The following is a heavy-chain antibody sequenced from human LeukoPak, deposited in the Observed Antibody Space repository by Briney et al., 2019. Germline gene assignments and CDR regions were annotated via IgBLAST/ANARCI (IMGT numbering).Heavy chain of an antibody. CDR2: INHSGST. CDR3: ARELDGYDNYYYYYMDV. Sequence: SETLSLTCAVYGGSFSGYYWSWIRQPPGKGLEWIGEINHSGSTNYNPSLKSRVTISVDTSKNQFSLKLSSVTAADTAVYYCARELDGYDNYYYYYMDVWGKGTTVTVSS. J-gene: IGHJ6*03. V-gene: IGHV4-34*01. D-gene: IGHD3-16*01. CDR1: GGSFSGYY.